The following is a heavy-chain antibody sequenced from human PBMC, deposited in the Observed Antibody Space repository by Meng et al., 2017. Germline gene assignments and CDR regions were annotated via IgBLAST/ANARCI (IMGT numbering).Heavy chain of an antibody. CDR3: ARMSVLLWFGELFLN. J-gene: IGHJ4*02. Sequence: VHPREPGPGLVKPSGTLSLTCAVSGGSISSSNWWSWVRQPPGKGLEWIGEIYHSGSTNYNPSLKSRVTISVDKSKNQFSLKLSSVTAADTAVYYCARMSVLLWFGELFLNWGQGTLVTVFS. CDR1: GGSISSSNW. D-gene: IGHD3-10*01. CDR2: IYHSGST. V-gene: IGHV4-4*02.